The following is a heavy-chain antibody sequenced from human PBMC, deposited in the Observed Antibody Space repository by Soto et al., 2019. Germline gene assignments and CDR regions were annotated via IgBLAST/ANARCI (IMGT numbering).Heavy chain of an antibody. CDR3: ARKIHDYGDYFYGMDV. CDR2: IYSGGST. D-gene: IGHD4-17*01. Sequence: PGGCRRLSCAASVFTVSSNYMSGVRQSPGKGLEWVSVIYSGGSTYYAASVKGRFTISRDNSKNTLYLQMNSLRAEDTAVYYCARKIHDYGDYFYGMDVWGQGTTVTVS. CDR1: VFTVSSNY. J-gene: IGHJ6*02. V-gene: IGHV3-53*01.